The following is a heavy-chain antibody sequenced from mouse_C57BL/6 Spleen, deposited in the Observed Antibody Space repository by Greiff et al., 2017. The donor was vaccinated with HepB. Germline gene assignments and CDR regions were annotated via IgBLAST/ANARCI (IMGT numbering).Heavy chain of an antibody. CDR3: AREPDGSSYAMDY. J-gene: IGHJ4*01. CDR2: IYPGSGNT. CDR1: GYTFTDYY. D-gene: IGHD1-1*01. Sequence: QVQLQQSGAELVRPGASVKLSCKASGYTFTDYYINWVKQRPGQGLEWIARIYPGSGNTYYNEKFKGKATLTAEKSSSTAYMQLSSLTSEDSAVYFCAREPDGSSYAMDYWGQGTSVTVSS. V-gene: IGHV1-76*01.